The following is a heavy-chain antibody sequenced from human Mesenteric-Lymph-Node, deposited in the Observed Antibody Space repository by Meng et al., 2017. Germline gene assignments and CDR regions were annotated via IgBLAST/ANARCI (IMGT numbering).Heavy chain of an antibody. V-gene: IGHV1-18*01. CDR2: ISAYNGNT. CDR3: ARTRYSGSYVDF. CDR1: GYSFNSYA. Sequence: QVQLVQSGAEVKKPGASVQVSCQASGYSFNSYAINWVRQAPGQGLEWMGRISAYNGNTNYAQRLQGRVTMTTDTSTNTAYMELWSLRSDDTAVYYCARTRYSGSYVDFWGQGTLVTVSS. J-gene: IGHJ4*02. D-gene: IGHD1-26*01.